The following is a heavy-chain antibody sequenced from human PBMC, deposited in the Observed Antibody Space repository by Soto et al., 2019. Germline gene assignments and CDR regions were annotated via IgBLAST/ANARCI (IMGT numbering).Heavy chain of an antibody. CDR3: AASGDYYDSSGYSPGDY. J-gene: IGHJ4*02. V-gene: IGHV1-58*02. CDR2: IVVGSGNT. Sequence: ASVKVSRKASGFTFTSSAMQWVRQARGQRLEWIGWIVVGSGNTNYAQKFQERVTITRDMSTSTAYMELSSLRSEDTAVYYCAASGDYYDSSGYSPGDYWGQGTLVTVSS. D-gene: IGHD3-22*01. CDR1: GFTFTSSA.